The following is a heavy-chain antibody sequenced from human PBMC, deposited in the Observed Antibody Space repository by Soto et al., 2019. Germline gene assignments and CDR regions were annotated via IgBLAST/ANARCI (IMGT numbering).Heavy chain of an antibody. CDR3: ARGAGLLWFGKILHAPSYYYGMDV. CDR1: GYTFTSYD. D-gene: IGHD3-10*01. J-gene: IGHJ6*02. CDR2: MNPNSGNT. V-gene: IGHV1-8*01. Sequence: ASVKVSCKASGYTFTSYDINWVRQATGQGLEWMGWMNPNSGNTGYAQKFQARVTMTRNTSISTAYMELSSLRSEDTAVYYCARGAGLLWFGKILHAPSYYYGMDVWGQGTTITVS.